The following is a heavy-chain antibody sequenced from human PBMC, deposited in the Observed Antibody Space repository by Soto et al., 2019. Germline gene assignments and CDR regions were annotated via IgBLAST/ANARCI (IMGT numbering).Heavy chain of an antibody. V-gene: IGHV4-31*03. J-gene: IGHJ4*02. CDR2: IYYSGST. Sequence: SETLSLTCTVSGGSISSGGYYWSWIRQHPGKGLEWIGYIYYSGSTYYNPSLKSRVTISVDTSKNQFSLKLSSVTAADTAVYYCARQVSAQFDYWGQGTLVTVS. CDR3: ARQVSAQFDY. CDR1: GGSISSGGYY.